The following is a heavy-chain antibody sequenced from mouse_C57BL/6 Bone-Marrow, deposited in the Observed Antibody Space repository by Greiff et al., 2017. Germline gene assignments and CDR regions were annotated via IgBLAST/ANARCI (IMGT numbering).Heavy chain of an antibody. CDR2: IHPNSGST. J-gene: IGHJ3*01. Sequence: QVQLQQPGAELVKPGASVKLSCKASGYTFTSYWMHWVKQRPGQGLEWIGMIHPNSGSTNYNEKFKSQATMTVDKSSSTAYLQLTSLTSEDSAVXYWSRAKRRFGQFADWGQGTLVTVSA. CDR3: SRAKRRFGQFAD. V-gene: IGHV1-64*01. CDR1: GYTFTSYW.